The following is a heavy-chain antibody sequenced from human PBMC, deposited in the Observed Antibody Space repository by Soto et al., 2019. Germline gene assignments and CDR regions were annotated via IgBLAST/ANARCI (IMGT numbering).Heavy chain of an antibody. Sequence: PSETLSLTCAVYGGSFSGYYWSWIRQPPGKGLEWIGEINHSGSTNYNPSLKSRVTISVDTSKNQFSLKLSSVTAADTAVYDCARRPMKVRGVAYYYYYYMDVWGKGTTVTVSS. CDR2: INHSGST. CDR1: GGSFSGYY. J-gene: IGHJ6*03. CDR3: ARRPMKVRGVAYYYYYYMDV. D-gene: IGHD3-10*01. V-gene: IGHV4-34*01.